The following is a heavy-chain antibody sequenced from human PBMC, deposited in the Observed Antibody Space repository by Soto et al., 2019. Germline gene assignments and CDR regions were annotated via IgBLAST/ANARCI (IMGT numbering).Heavy chain of an antibody. CDR2: IDWDDDK. CDR1: GFSLSTSGMC. Sequence: SGATLVNPTQTLTLTCTFSGFSLSTSGMCVSWIRQPPGKALEWLARIDWDDDKYYSTSLKTRLTISKDTSKNQVVLTMTDMDPVDTATYYCALLRTGMGTVYWCQGTLVSVSS. J-gene: IGHJ4*02. V-gene: IGHV2-70*11. D-gene: IGHD5-18*01. CDR3: ALLRTGMGTVY.